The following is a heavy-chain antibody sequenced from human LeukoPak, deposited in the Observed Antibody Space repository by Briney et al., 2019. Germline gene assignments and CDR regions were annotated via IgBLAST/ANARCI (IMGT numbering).Heavy chain of an antibody. CDR2: IAYDGTNE. Sequence: PGGSLRLSCAASGFTFSSYGMHWVRQAPGKGLEWVAVIAYDGTNEYYADSAKGRFTISRDNSKNTLYLLMSSLRTEDTAVYYCAKSRPGGSWYSPDSWGQGTLVTVSS. CDR1: GFTFSSYG. V-gene: IGHV3-30*18. J-gene: IGHJ4*02. CDR3: AKSRPGGSWYSPDS. D-gene: IGHD6-13*01.